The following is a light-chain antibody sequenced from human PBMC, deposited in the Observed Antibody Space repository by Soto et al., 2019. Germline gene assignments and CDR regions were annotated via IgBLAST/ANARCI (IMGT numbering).Light chain of an antibody. V-gene: IGLV1-40*01. J-gene: IGLJ2*01. Sequence: QSVLTQPPSVSGAPGQRVTISCTGSSSNIGAGYDVHWYQQLPGTAPKLLIYGNTNRPSGVPDRFSGSKSGTSASLAITGLQPEDEADYFCQSYDSSRSGPVVFGAGTKLTVL. CDR2: GNT. CDR1: SSNIGAGYD. CDR3: QSYDSSRSGPVV.